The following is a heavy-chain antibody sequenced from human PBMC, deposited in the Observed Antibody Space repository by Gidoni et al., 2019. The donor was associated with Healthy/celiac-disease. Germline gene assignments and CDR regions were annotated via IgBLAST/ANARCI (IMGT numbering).Heavy chain of an antibody. Sequence: QVQLVESGGGVVQPGRSLRLSCAASGFTFSSYGMHWVRQAPGKGLEWVAVIWYDGSNKYYADSVKGRFTIARDNSKNTLYLQMNSLRAEDTAVYYCAREDSSGYYSGFDYWGQGTLVTVSS. CDR3: AREDSSGYYSGFDY. J-gene: IGHJ4*02. CDR2: IWYDGSNK. CDR1: GFTFSSYG. D-gene: IGHD3-22*01. V-gene: IGHV3-33*01.